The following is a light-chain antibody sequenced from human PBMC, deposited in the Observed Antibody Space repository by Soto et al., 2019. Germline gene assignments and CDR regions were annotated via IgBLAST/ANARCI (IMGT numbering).Light chain of an antibody. CDR1: QSVSSSY. CDR2: GAS. J-gene: IGKJ2*01. CDR3: QQYGSSPPYP. Sequence: EIVLTQSPGTLSLSPGERATLSCRASQSVSSSYLAWYQQKPGQAPRLLIYGASSRATGIPDRLSGSGSGTDFTLTISRLEPEDFAVYYCQQYGSSPPYPFGQGTKLEIK. V-gene: IGKV3-20*01.